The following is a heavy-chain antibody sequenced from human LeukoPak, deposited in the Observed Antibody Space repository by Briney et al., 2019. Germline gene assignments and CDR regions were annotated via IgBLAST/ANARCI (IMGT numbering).Heavy chain of an antibody. CDR3: ARSAGYYDFWSGYLH. Sequence: GESLKISCKGSGYRFTSYWIGWVRQMPGKGLEWMGIIYPGDSDTRYSPSFQGQVTISADKSISTAYLQWSSLKASDTAMYYCARSAGYYDFWSGYLHWGQGTLVTVSS. V-gene: IGHV5-51*01. D-gene: IGHD3-3*01. CDR1: GYRFTSYW. CDR2: IYPGDSDT. J-gene: IGHJ4*02.